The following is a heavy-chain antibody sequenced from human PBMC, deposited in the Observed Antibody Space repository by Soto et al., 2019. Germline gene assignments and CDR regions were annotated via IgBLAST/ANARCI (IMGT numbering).Heavy chain of an antibody. CDR1: GFTFSSYA. CDR2: ISGSGGST. V-gene: IGHV3-23*01. CDR3: AKDMEQWLRLSSRAQDY. D-gene: IGHD6-19*01. J-gene: IGHJ4*02. Sequence: GGSLRLSCAASGFTFSSYAMSWVRQAPGKGLEWVSAISGSGGSTYYADSVKGRFTISRDNSKNTLYLQMNSLRAEDTAVYYCAKDMEQWLRLSSRAQDYWGQGTLVTVSS.